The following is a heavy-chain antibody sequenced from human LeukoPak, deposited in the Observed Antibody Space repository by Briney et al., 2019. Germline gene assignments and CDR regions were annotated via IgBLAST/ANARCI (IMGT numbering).Heavy chain of an antibody. CDR2: MNGGGGIT. Sequence: GESLRLSCAASGFTFSSYAMYWVRQAPGKGLEWVSGMNGGGGITYYADSVEGRFTISRDNSKNTLYLQMNSLRAEDTAVYYCAKDRRELDVFDIWGQGTMVTVSS. CDR1: GFTFSSYA. V-gene: IGHV3-23*01. CDR3: AKDRRELDVFDI. J-gene: IGHJ3*02.